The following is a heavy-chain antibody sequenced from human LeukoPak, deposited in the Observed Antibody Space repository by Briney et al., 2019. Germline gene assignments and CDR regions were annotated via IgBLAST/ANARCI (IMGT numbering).Heavy chain of an antibody. J-gene: IGHJ5*02. CDR2: IYWDDDK. V-gene: IGHV2-5*02. CDR1: GFSLSTSGVG. D-gene: IGHD3-22*01. Sequence: SGPTLVKPTQTVTLTCTFSGFSLSTSGVGVGWIRQPPGKALEWLALIYWDDDKRYSPSLKSRLTITKDTSKNQVVLTMTNMDPVDTATYYCAHRSLIEPPEEWFDPWGQGTLVTVSS. CDR3: AHRSLIEPPEEWFDP.